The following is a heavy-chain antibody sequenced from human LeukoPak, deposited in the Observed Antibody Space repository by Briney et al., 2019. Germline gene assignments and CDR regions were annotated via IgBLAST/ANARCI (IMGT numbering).Heavy chain of an antibody. Sequence: PSETLSLTCPVSGGSISSSSYYWGWIRQPPGKGLEWIGSIYYSGSTYYNPSLKSRVTISVDTSKNQFSLKLSSVTAADTAVYYCARQGCTNGVCYVADYWGQGTLVTVSS. CDR3: ARQGCTNGVCYVADY. D-gene: IGHD2-8*01. CDR1: GGSISSSSYY. V-gene: IGHV4-39*01. J-gene: IGHJ4*02. CDR2: IYYSGST.